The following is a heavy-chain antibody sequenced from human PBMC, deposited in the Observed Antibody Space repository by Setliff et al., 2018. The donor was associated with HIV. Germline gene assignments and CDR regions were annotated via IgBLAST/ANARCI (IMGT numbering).Heavy chain of an antibody. D-gene: IGHD3-22*01. CDR3: AKNYFDTSGWSAVDY. Sequence: ASVKVSCKASGYSFTGYFMHWVRRAPGQGPEWMGWINPNTGRTHYAPNFQGRVTMTRDTSITTAYMELSRLRSDDTAVYYCAKNYFDTSGWSAVDYWGQGSLVTVSS. CDR1: GYSFTGYF. V-gene: IGHV1-2*02. J-gene: IGHJ4*02. CDR2: INPNTGRT.